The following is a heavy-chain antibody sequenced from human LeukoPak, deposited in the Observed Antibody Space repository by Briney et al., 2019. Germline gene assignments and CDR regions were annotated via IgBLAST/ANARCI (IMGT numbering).Heavy chain of an antibody. Sequence: PSGTLSHTRVVSGGSFGGHYWRWIRQPPWKGRIGHGEIHHSASTNYNPSLKSRVTISVHTSKNQFSLKLSSVTAADTAVYYCARSGIVGAIRLFGYWGQGTLVTVSS. J-gene: IGHJ4*02. CDR2: IHHSAST. CDR3: ARSGIVGAIRLFGY. V-gene: IGHV4-34*01. CDR1: GGSFGGHY. D-gene: IGHD1-26*01.